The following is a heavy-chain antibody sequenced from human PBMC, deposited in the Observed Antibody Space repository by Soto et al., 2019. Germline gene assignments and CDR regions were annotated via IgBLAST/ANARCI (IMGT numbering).Heavy chain of an antibody. CDR2: ISGSGGST. CDR3: AKGVRFLEWLPVYFDY. J-gene: IGHJ4*02. D-gene: IGHD3-3*01. CDR1: GFTFRSYA. Sequence: GPLRLSCAASGFTFRSYAMSWVRQAPGKGLEWVSAISGSGGSTYYADSVKGRFTISRDNSKNTLYLQMNSLRAEDTAVYYCAKGVRFLEWLPVYFDYWGQGTLVTVS. V-gene: IGHV3-23*01.